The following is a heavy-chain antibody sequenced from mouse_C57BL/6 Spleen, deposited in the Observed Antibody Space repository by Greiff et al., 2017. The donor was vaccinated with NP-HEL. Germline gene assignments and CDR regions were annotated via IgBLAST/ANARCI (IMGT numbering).Heavy chain of an antibody. Sequence: EVKLEESGPELVKPGASVKMSCTASGYTFTDYNMHWVKQSHGKSLEWIGYINPNNGGTSYNQKFKGKATLTVNKSASTAYMELRSLTSEDSAVYYCASGRYYGSRAWFAYWGQGTLVTVSA. J-gene: IGHJ3*01. V-gene: IGHV1-22*01. D-gene: IGHD1-1*01. CDR3: ASGRYYGSRAWFAY. CDR2: INPNNGGT. CDR1: GYTFTDYN.